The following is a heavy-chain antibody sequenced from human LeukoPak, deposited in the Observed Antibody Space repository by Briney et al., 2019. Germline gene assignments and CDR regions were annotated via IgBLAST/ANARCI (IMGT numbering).Heavy chain of an antibody. D-gene: IGHD3-3*01. CDR2: IYYSGST. V-gene: IGHV4-59*01. J-gene: IGHJ6*02. CDR1: GGSISSYY. CDR3: ARLEALDYYGMDV. Sequence: SETLSLTCAVSGGSISSYYWSWIRQPPGKGLEWIGYIYYSGSTNYNPSLKSRVTISVDTSKNQFSLKLSSVTAADTAVYYCARLEALDYYGMDVWGQGTTVTVSS.